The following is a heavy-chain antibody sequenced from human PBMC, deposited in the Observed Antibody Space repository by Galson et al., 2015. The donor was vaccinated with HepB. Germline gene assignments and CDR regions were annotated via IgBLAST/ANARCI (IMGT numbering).Heavy chain of an antibody. D-gene: IGHD6-19*01. Sequence: SLRLSCAASGFTFSSYAMHWVRQAPGKGLEYVAAISSNGGSTYYADSVKGRFTISRDNSKNTLYLQMSSLRAEDTAVYYCVKAKAGGTGQWLTEWLFDYWGQGTLVTVSS. CDR2: ISSNGGST. V-gene: IGHV3-64D*06. CDR3: VKAKAGGTGQWLTEWLFDY. CDR1: GFTFSSYA. J-gene: IGHJ4*02.